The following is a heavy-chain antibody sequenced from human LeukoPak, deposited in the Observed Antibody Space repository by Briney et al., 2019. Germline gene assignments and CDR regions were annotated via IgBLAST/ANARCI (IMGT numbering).Heavy chain of an antibody. CDR1: GFTFSSYW. D-gene: IGHD3-3*01. J-gene: IGHJ4*02. V-gene: IGHV3-74*01. CDR2: INSDGSST. CDR3: ARVSLRLSGYPY. Sequence: HPGGSLRLSCAASGFTFSSYWMHWVRQAPGKGLVWVSRINSDGSSTSYADSVKGQFTISRDNAKNTLYLQMNSLRAEDTAVYYCARVSLRLSGYPYWGQGTLVTVSS.